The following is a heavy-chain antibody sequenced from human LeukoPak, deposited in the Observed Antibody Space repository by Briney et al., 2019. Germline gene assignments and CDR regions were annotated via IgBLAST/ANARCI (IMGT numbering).Heavy chain of an antibody. D-gene: IGHD3-3*02. CDR1: GFTFSDYY. V-gene: IGHV3-11*04. CDR3: ARDRRLRTFTRTGIDP. Sequence: GGSLRLSCAASGFTFSDYYMSWIRQAPGKGLEWVSYISSSGSTIYYADSVKGRFTISRDDAKNSLYLQMNSLRAEDTAVYYCARDRRLRTFTRTGIDPWGQGTLVTVSS. J-gene: IGHJ5*02. CDR2: ISSSGSTI.